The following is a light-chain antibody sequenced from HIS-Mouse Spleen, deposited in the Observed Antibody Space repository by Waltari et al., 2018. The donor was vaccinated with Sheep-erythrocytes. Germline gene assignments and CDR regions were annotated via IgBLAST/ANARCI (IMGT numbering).Light chain of an antibody. V-gene: IGLV2-11*01. Sequence: QSALTQPRSVSGSPGQSVTIPCTGTSRAVGGYNYVSWYQQHPGTAPKLMIYDVSKRPSGVPDRFSGSKSGNTASLTISGLQAEDEADYYCCSYAGSYNHVFATGTKVTVL. J-gene: IGLJ1*01. CDR3: CSYAGSYNHV. CDR1: SRAVGGYNY. CDR2: DVS.